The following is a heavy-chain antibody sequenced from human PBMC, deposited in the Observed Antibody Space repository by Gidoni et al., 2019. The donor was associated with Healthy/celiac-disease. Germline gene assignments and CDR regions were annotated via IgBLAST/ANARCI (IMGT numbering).Heavy chain of an antibody. V-gene: IGHV4-39*07. J-gene: IGHJ4*02. CDR1: GGPISSSSYY. CDR3: ARLRGDILTGYADY. CDR2: IYYSGRT. Sequence: QLLLQESGPGLVKPSDTLSLTCAVSGGPISSSSYYWGGIRQPPGKGLEWIGSIYYSGRTYYNPSLNSRVTISVDTSKNQFSLKLSSVTAADTAVYYCARLRGDILTGYADYWGQGTLVTVSS. D-gene: IGHD3-9*01.